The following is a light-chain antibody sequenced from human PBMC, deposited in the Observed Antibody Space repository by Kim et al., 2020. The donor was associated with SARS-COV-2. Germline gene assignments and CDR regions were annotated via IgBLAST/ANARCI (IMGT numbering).Light chain of an antibody. CDR3: QQYNSFPWT. CDR1: HYVSVW. V-gene: IGKV1-5*03. Sequence: DIQMTQFPSTVSASVGDRVTITCRASHYVSVWLAWYQQKPGRAPRLLIYQTSSLESGVPSRFSGSGSGTEFSLTISSLQPDDFATYYCQQYNSFPWTFGQGTKLEI. J-gene: IGKJ1*01. CDR2: QTS.